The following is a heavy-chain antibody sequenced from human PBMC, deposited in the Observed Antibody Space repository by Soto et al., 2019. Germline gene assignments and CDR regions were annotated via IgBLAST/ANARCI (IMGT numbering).Heavy chain of an antibody. CDR1: GGSVSSGSYY. Sequence: SETLSLTCTVSGGSVSSGSYYWSWIRQPPGKGLEWIGYIYYSGSTNYNPSLKSRVTISVDTSKNQFSLKLSSVTAADTAVYYCARERSLRWEPIDYWGQGTLVTVSS. CDR3: ARERSLRWEPIDY. J-gene: IGHJ4*02. D-gene: IGHD1-26*01. V-gene: IGHV4-61*01. CDR2: IYYSGST.